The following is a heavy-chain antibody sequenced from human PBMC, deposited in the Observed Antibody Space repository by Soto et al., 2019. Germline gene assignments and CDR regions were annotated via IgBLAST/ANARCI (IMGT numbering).Heavy chain of an antibody. CDR3: ARTAAAGKYYYAMDV. CDR2: IYPGDSDT. J-gene: IGHJ6*04. V-gene: IGHV5-51*01. CDR1: GYSFTSYW. D-gene: IGHD6-13*01. Sequence: GESVKISCKGSGYSFTSYWIGWVRQMPGKGLELMGIIYPGDSDTRYSPSFQGQVTISADKSISTAYLQWSSLKASDTAMYYCARTAAAGKYYYAMDVWGEGITVSVSP.